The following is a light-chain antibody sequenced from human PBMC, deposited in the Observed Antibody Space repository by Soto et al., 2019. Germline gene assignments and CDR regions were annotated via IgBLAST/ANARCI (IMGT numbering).Light chain of an antibody. CDR1: QSVLYSSNNKNY. Sequence: DIVLTQSPDSLLVALGERATINCKPTQSVLYSSNNKNYLAWYQQKPGQPPKLLIYWASTRESGVPDRFSGSGSGTDFTLTISSLQAEDFAVYYCLQYYGPPQTFGQGTKVDIK. J-gene: IGKJ1*01. CDR2: WAS. V-gene: IGKV4-1*01. CDR3: LQYYGPPQT.